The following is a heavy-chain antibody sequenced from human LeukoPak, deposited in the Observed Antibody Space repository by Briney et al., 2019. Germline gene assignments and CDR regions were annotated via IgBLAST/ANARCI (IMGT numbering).Heavy chain of an antibody. Sequence: GGSLRLSCAASGFTFSTFSMNWVRQAPGKGLEWVSAISGSGGSTYYADSVKGRFTISRDNSKNTLYLQMNSLRAEDTAVYYCAKSLGDFDYWGQGTLVTVSS. V-gene: IGHV3-23*01. CDR1: GFTFSTFS. CDR3: AKSLGDFDY. CDR2: ISGSGGST. D-gene: IGHD7-27*01. J-gene: IGHJ4*02.